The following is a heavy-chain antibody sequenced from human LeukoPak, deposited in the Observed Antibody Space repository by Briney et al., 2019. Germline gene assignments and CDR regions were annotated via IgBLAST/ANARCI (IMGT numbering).Heavy chain of an antibody. Sequence: SETLSLTCTVSGGSTSSGSYYCSWIRQPAGKGLEWIGRIYTTGSTNFNPSLKSRVTISLETSKNQFSLKLSSVTAADTAVYHCARGNSIPAAGNAGFDPWGQGTVVTVSS. CDR3: ARGNSIPAAGNAGFDP. CDR1: GGSTSSGSYY. V-gene: IGHV4-61*02. D-gene: IGHD6-13*01. J-gene: IGHJ5*02. CDR2: IYTTGST.